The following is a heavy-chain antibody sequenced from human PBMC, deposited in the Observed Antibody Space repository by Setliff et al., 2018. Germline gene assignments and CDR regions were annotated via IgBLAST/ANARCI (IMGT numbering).Heavy chain of an antibody. Sequence: GGSLRLSCAASGFTFSNYRMHWVRQAPGKGLEWVAVIWHDGGNKYHADSVKGRFTISRDNSKNTVYLQMNSLRAADTAVYHCARVGQATVVTAIHGALDYWGQGTLVTVSS. CDR2: IWHDGGNK. J-gene: IGHJ4*02. CDR3: ARVGQATVVTAIHGALDY. CDR1: GFTFSNYR. D-gene: IGHD2-21*02. V-gene: IGHV3-33*08.